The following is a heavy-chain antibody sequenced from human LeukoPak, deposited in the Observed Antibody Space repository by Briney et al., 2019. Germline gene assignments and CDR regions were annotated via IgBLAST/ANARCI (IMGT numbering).Heavy chain of an antibody. D-gene: IGHD2-15*01. CDR2: ISSSGSTI. Sequence: GSLRLSCAAPGFTFSDYYTSWIRQAPGEGVEWVSFISSSGSTIYYADSVKGRFTISRDNAKNSLYLQMNSLRAEDTAVYYCVGGSADLDYWGQGTLVTVSS. J-gene: IGHJ4*02. CDR3: VGGSADLDY. V-gene: IGHV3-11*01. CDR1: GFTFSDYY.